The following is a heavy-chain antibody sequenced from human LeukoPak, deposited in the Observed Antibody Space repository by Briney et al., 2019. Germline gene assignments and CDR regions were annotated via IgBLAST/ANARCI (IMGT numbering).Heavy chain of an antibody. CDR2: IYHSGST. V-gene: IGHV4-38-2*02. CDR1: GYSISSGYY. D-gene: IGHD6-19*01. Sequence: SETLSLTCTVSGYSISSGYYWGWIRPPPGKGLEWIGSIYHSGSTYYNPSLKSRVTISVDTSKNQFSLKLSSVTAADTAVYYCTRRSSGWYGLIYFDYWGQGTLVTVSS. CDR3: TRRSSGWYGLIYFDY. J-gene: IGHJ4*02.